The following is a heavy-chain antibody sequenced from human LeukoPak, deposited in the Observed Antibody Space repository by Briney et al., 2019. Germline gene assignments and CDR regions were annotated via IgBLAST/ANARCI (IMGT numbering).Heavy chain of an antibody. J-gene: IGHJ4*02. Sequence: PGGSLRLPCTASGFTFADFTVSWFRQSPGQGLEWVGFIRSNVYGGTTEHAASVEARFTISRDDSNSIAYLQMNSLKTEDTAVYYCTSGSGRYVMVDWWGQGTLVTVSS. CDR1: GFTFADFT. D-gene: IGHD6-19*01. CDR2: IRSNVYGGTT. CDR3: TSGSGRYVMVDW. V-gene: IGHV3-49*03.